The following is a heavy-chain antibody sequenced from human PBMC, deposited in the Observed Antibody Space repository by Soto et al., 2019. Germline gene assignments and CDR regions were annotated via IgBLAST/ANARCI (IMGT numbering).Heavy chain of an antibody. J-gene: IGHJ5*02. D-gene: IGHD5-12*01. CDR3: ARIRVEWLRSKTSTYNWFDP. Sequence: AGPTLVNPTETLTLTCTVSGFSLSNARMGVSWIRQPPGKVLEWLAHIFSNDEKSYSTSLKSRLTISKDTSKSQVVLTMTNMDPVDTATYYCARIRVEWLRSKTSTYNWFDPWGQGTLVTVSS. V-gene: IGHV2-26*01. CDR1: GFSLSNARMG. CDR2: IFSNDEK.